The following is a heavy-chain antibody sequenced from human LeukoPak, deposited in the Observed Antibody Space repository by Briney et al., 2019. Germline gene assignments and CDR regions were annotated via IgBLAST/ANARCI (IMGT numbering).Heavy chain of an antibody. Sequence: GGSLRLSCAASGFTVSSNFMTWVRQAPGKGLEWVSLIYTGGSTYYADSVKGRFTISRDNSKNTLYLQMNSLRAEDTAVYYCARDKEDDAFDIWGQGTMVTVSS. CDR1: GFTVSSNF. CDR3: ARDKEDDAFDI. CDR2: IYTGGST. J-gene: IGHJ3*02. V-gene: IGHV3-53*01.